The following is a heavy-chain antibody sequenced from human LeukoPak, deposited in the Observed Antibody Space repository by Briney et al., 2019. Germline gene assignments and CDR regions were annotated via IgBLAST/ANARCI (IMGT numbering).Heavy chain of an antibody. D-gene: IGHD6-19*01. CDR1: GGSISSGSYY. CDR3: ARQMREGIAVAVTEL. J-gene: IGHJ4*02. V-gene: IGHV4-61*02. Sequence: PSETLSLTCTVSGGSISSGSYYWSWLRQPAGKGLEWIGRIYTSGGTNYNPSLKSRVTISVDPSKNQFSLKLSSVTAADTAVYYCARQMREGIAVAVTELWGQGPLVTVSS. CDR2: IYTSGGT.